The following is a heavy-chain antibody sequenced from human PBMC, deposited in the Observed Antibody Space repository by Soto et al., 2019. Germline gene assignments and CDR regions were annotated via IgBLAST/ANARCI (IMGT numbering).Heavy chain of an antibody. CDR1: GGSISSGGYY. CDR3: ARGEAMGYGEAQYYFDY. V-gene: IGHV4-31*03. J-gene: IGHJ4*02. Sequence: SETLSLTCTVSGGSISSGGYYWSWIRQHPGKGLEWIGYIYYSGSTYYNPSLKSRVTISVDTSKNQFSLKLSSVTAADTAVYYCARGEAMGYGEAQYYFDYWGQGTLVTVSS. D-gene: IGHD4-17*01. CDR2: IYYSGST.